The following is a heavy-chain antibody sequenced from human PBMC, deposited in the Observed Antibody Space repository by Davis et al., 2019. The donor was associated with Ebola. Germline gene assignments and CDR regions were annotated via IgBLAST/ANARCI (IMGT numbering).Heavy chain of an antibody. CDR3: AKDYPYYDFWSGYLDY. CDR2: ISWNSGSI. V-gene: IGHV3-9*01. J-gene: IGHJ4*02. Sequence: PGGSLRLSCAASGFTFDDYAMHWVRQAPGKGLEWVSGISWNSGSIGYADSVKGRFTISRDNAKNSLYLQMNSLRAEDTALYYCAKDYPYYDFWSGYLDYWGQGTLVTVSS. D-gene: IGHD3-3*01. CDR1: GFTFDDYA.